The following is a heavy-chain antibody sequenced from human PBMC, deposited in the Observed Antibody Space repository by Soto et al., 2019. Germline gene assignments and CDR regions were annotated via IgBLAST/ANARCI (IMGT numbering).Heavy chain of an antibody. J-gene: IGHJ4*02. CDR3: ANGRATYGLLTHDY. Sequence: EVQLLESRGGLVQPGGSLRLSCAASGFSFRNYAMSWVRQAPGKGLEWISTLTGSSSNIYYADSVKGRFAISRDNSRNTLYLQMNSLTAEDTAVYYCANGRATYGLLTHDYWGQGTLVTVSS. V-gene: IGHV3-23*01. D-gene: IGHD3-10*01. CDR1: GFSFRNYA. CDR2: LTGSSSNI.